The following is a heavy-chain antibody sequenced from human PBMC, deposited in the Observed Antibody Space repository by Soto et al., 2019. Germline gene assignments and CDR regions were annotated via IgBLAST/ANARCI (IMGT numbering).Heavy chain of an antibody. V-gene: IGHV3-23*01. D-gene: IGHD2-15*01. Sequence: GGSLRLSCAASGFTFSSYAMSWVRQAPGKGLEWVSSISGSGGSTYYADSVKGRFTRSRDNSNKTLDLEMNSLRAEDTAVYYCAKLVAPIRGVVAAYSWGQGTLVTVSS. CDR3: AKLVAPIRGVVAAYS. J-gene: IGHJ4*02. CDR2: ISGSGGST. CDR1: GFTFSSYA.